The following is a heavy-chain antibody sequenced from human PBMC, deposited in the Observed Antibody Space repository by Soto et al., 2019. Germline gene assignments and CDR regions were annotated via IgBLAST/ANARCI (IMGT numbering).Heavy chain of an antibody. CDR3: ARAVHTMIQGVRFRVDQ. V-gene: IGHV1-2*02. CDR2: INPNGGGT. Sequence: QVQLVQSGAEMKKPGASVKVSCEASGYTFTAYYIHWVRQAPGQGLEWMGWINPNGGGTKYAQKFQGRVTMTRDTYINTAYMELTRLTSDDTAVYYCARAVHTMIQGVRFRVDQWRQGTLVTVSS. J-gene: IGHJ4*02. D-gene: IGHD3-10*01. CDR1: GYTFTAYY.